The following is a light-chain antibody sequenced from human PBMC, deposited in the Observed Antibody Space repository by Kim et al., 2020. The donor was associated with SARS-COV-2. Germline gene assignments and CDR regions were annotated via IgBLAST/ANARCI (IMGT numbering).Light chain of an antibody. Sequence: VTISCVXSSSNIGNXYVSWXQQXPGTAPKLLIYDNDKRPSGIPDRFSGSKSDTSATLGITGLQTGXXADYSCGTWDSSLSAVVFGGGTKLTVL. J-gene: IGLJ2*01. V-gene: IGLV1-51*01. CDR2: DND. CDR1: SSNIGNXY. CDR3: GTWDSSLSAVV.